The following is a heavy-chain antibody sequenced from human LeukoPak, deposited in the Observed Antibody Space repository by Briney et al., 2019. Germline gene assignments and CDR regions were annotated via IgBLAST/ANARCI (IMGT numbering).Heavy chain of an antibody. D-gene: IGHD3/OR15-3a*01. CDR3: ARDQYDTWSRRGNFDS. V-gene: IGHV3-7*03. CDR2: IKLDGSEK. Sequence: GGSLRLSCVASGFSFGKYWMSWVRQAPGRGLEWVANIKLDGSEKNYVDSVKGRFTISRDNTKNSLYLQMNSLRAEDTAVFYCARDQYDTWSRRGNFDSWGQGTLVIVSS. J-gene: IGHJ4*02. CDR1: GFSFGKYW.